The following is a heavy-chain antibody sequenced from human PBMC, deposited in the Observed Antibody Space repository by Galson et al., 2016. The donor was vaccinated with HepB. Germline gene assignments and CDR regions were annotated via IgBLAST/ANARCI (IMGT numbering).Heavy chain of an antibody. Sequence: SLRLSCAASGFTFSSYAMSWVRQAPGKGLEWVANIKQDGSEKYYVDSVKGRFTISRDNAKNSLYLQMNSLRAEDTAVYYCARDCRYCSSTSCDFYYYGMDVWGQGTTVTVSS. J-gene: IGHJ6*02. V-gene: IGHV3-7*03. D-gene: IGHD2-2*01. CDR2: IKQDGSEK. CDR1: GFTFSSYA. CDR3: ARDCRYCSSTSCDFYYYGMDV.